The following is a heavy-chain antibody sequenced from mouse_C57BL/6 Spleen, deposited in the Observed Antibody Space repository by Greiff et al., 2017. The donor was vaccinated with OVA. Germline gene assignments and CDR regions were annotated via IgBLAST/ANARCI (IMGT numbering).Heavy chain of an antibody. V-gene: IGHV8-12*01. CDR2: IYWDDDK. CDR3: ARRDYYGSSPYYYAMDY. J-gene: IGHJ4*01. Sequence: QVTLKVCGPGILQSSQTLSLTCSFSGFSLSTSGMGVSWIRQPSGKGLEWLAHIYWDDDKRYNPSLKSRLTISKDTSRNQVFLKITSVDTADTATYYCARRDYYGSSPYYYAMDYWGQGTSVTVSS. D-gene: IGHD1-1*01. CDR1: GFSLSTSGMG.